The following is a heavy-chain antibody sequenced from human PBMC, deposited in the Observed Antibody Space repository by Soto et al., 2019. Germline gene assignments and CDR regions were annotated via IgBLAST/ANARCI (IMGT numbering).Heavy chain of an antibody. D-gene: IGHD6-19*01. CDR3: ARASNGWYYDY. CDR2: ISYDGSNK. V-gene: IGHV3-30-3*01. J-gene: IGHJ4*02. Sequence: QVQLVECGGGVVQPGRSLRLSCAASGFTFSSYAMHWVRQAPGKGLEWVAVISYDGSNKYYADSVKGRFTISRDNSKNTLYLQMNSLRAEDTAVYYCARASNGWYYDYWGQGTLVTVSS. CDR1: GFTFSSYA.